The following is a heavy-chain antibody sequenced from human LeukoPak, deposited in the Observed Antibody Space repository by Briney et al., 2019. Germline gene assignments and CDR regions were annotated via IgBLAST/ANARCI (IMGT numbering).Heavy chain of an antibody. CDR1: GFTFSSYD. D-gene: IGHD6-13*01. V-gene: IGHV3-13*01. CDR3: ARGRHSSSWPKLYNWFDP. Sequence: GGSLRLSCAASGFTFSSYDMHWVRQATGKGLEWVSAIGTAGDTYYPGSVKGRFTISRENAKNSLYLQMNSLRAGDTAVYYCARGRHSSSWPKLYNWFDPWGQGTLGTVSS. CDR2: IGTAGDT. J-gene: IGHJ5*02.